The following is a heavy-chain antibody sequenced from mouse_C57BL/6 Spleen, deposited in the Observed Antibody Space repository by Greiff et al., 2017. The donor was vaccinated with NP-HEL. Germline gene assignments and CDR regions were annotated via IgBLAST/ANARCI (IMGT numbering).Heavy chain of an antibody. V-gene: IGHV1-59*01. CDR2: IDPSDSYT. D-gene: IGHD5-1*01. Sequence: QVQLQQPGAELVRPGTSVKLSCKASGYTFTSYWMHWVKQRPGQGLEWIGVIDPSDSYTNYNQKFKGKATLTVDTSSSTAYMQLSSLTSEDSAVYYCARKYPNAMDYWGQGTSVTVSS. CDR3: ARKYPNAMDY. CDR1: GYTFTSYW. J-gene: IGHJ4*01.